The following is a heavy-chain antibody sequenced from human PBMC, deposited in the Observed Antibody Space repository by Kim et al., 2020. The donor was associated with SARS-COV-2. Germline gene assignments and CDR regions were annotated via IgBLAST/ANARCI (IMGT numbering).Heavy chain of an antibody. J-gene: IGHJ6*03. CDR1: GFTFSSYG. D-gene: IGHD3-22*01. V-gene: IGHV3-30*18. CDR3: AKEAGLDYYDSSGYCMDV. Sequence: GGSLRLSCAASGFTFSSYGMHWVRQAPGKGLEWVAVISYDGSNKYYADSVKGRFSISRDNSKNTLYLQMNSLRAEDTAVYYCAKEAGLDYYDSSGYCMDV. CDR2: ISYDGSNK.